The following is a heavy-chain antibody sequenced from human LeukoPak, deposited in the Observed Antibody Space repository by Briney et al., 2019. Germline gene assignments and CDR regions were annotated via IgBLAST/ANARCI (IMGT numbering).Heavy chain of an antibody. Sequence: PGGSLRLSCVASGFTVSSNYMSWVRQAPGKGLEWVSVIYSGNGTYYTDSVKGRFTISRDNSKNTLYLQMNSLRADDTAVYYCAGQYFYGSGLDYWGQGTLVTVSS. CDR1: GFTVSSNY. CDR3: AGQYFYGSGLDY. CDR2: IYSGNGT. V-gene: IGHV3-53*01. D-gene: IGHD3-10*01. J-gene: IGHJ4*02.